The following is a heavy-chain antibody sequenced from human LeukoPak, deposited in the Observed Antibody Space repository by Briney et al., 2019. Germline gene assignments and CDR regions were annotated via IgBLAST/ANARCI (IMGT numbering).Heavy chain of an antibody. CDR3: ARDPGFSKGSGSFNGFDP. V-gene: IGHV4-4*02. D-gene: IGHD3-10*01. CDR1: GGSISSSNW. Sequence: SGTLSLTCAVSGGSISSSNWWSWVRQPPGKGLEWIGEIYHSGSTNYNPSLKSRVTISVDKSKNQFSLKLSSVTAADTAVYYWARDPGFSKGSGSFNGFDPWGKGTRSPSPQ. CDR2: IYHSGST. J-gene: IGHJ5*02.